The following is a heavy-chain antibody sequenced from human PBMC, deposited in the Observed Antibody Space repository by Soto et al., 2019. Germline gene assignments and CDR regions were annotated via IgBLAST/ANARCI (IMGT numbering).Heavy chain of an antibody. J-gene: IGHJ3*02. CDR2: MNPGSGDT. CDR1: GYSFTNND. Sequence: ASVKVSCKASGYSFTNNDVSWVRQATGQGLEWMGWMNPGSGDTGYAQKFQGRVTMTRDISIATAYMELSSLRSEDTAVYYCATDPVNCSGGSCFGAAFEIWGQGTMVPVSS. V-gene: IGHV1-8*01. D-gene: IGHD2-15*01. CDR3: ATDPVNCSGGSCFGAAFEI.